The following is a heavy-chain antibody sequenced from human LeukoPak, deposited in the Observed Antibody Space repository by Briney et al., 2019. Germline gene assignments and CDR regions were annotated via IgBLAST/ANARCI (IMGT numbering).Heavy chain of an antibody. CDR3: ARVPGIALGFDP. Sequence: GGSLRLSCAASGFTFSRYWMSWVRQAPGKGLEWVANIKQDESEKYYVDSVKGRFTISRDNAKNSLYLQMNSLRAEDTAVYYCARVPGIALGFDPWGQGTLVSVSS. D-gene: IGHD6-13*01. CDR2: IKQDESEK. CDR1: GFTFSRYW. V-gene: IGHV3-7*01. J-gene: IGHJ5*02.